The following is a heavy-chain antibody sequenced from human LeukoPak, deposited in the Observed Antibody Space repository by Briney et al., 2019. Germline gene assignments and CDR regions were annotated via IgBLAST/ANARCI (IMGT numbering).Heavy chain of an antibody. CDR3: ARDYGGGYYDSSGYI. Sequence: ASVKVSCKASGYTFTGYYMHWVRQAPGQGLEWMGWISGYNGKTKYAQKLQDRVTMTTDTSTTTAYMELRSLTSDDTAVYYCARDYGGGYYDSSGYIWGQGTLVTVSS. V-gene: IGHV1-18*04. CDR1: GYTFTGYY. CDR2: ISGYNGKT. D-gene: IGHD3-22*01. J-gene: IGHJ4*02.